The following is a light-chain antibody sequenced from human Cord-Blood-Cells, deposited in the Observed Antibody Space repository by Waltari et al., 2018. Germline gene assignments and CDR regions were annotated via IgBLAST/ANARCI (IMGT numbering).Light chain of an antibody. CDR3: SSYTSSSTSWV. CDR2: DVS. V-gene: IGLV2-14*03. CDR1: SSDGGGYNY. J-gene: IGLJ3*02. Sequence: QSALTQPASVSGSPGQSLTISCTGTSSDGGGYNYVSWYQHHPGKAPQLMIYDVSNPPLGGSNRFSCSKSGNTAPLTISGLQAEDEADYYCSSYTSSSTSWVFGGGTKLTVL.